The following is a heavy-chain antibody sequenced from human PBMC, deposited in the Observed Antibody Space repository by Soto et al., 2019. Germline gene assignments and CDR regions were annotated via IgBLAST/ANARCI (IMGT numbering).Heavy chain of an antibody. D-gene: IGHD4-17*01. Sequence: SETLSLTCVVSGYSISSGYYWGWIRQPPGKGLEWIGTIYHDGTTYYNPSLKSRVTISVDTSKNQFSLKVNSLTAADTAVYFCARGDYNDCQVYFDPWGQGSLVT. CDR2: IYHDGTT. V-gene: IGHV4-38-2*01. CDR1: GYSISSGYY. CDR3: ARGDYNDCQVYFDP. J-gene: IGHJ5*02.